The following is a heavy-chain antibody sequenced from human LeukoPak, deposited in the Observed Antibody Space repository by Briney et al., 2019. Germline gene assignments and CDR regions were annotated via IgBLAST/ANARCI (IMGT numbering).Heavy chain of an antibody. CDR3: ARDRYNYGYYYYHAMDI. CDR2: IKEDGSGK. V-gene: IGHV3-7*03. CDR1: GFSFSNYW. J-gene: IGHJ6*02. Sequence: GGSLRLSCAASGFSFSNYWMSWVRQAPGKGLEWVANIKEDGSGKYYVDSVKGRFSISRDNAKNSLYLQMNSLRAEDTAVYYCARDRYNYGYYYYHAMDIWGQGTTVTVSS. D-gene: IGHD1-1*01.